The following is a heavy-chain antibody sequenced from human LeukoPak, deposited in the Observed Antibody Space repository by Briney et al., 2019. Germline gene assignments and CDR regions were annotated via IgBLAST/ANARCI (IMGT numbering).Heavy chain of an antibody. CDR1: GFTFSSYA. Sequence: PGGSLRLSCAASGFTFSSYAMHWVRQAPGKGLEWVAVISYDGSNKYYADSVKGRFTISRDNSKNTLYLQMNSLRAEDTAVYYCATLLNNENSEDFFDYWGQGTLVTVSS. CDR3: ATLLNNENSEDFFDY. V-gene: IGHV3-30*04. J-gene: IGHJ4*02. CDR2: ISYDGSNK. D-gene: IGHD1-7*01.